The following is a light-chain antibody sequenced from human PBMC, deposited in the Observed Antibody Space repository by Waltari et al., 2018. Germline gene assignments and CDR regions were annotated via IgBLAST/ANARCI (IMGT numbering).Light chain of an antibody. J-gene: IGLJ3*02. CDR2: EGT. Sequence: QSALTQPASVSGSPGQSITISCTATHGDLGSYNLVSWYQHPPGKAPKLMIYEGTRRPSGVSNRFSGSKSGNTASLTISGLQAEDEADYYCCASAGSRVFGGGTKLTVL. CDR1: HGDLGSYNL. V-gene: IGLV2-23*01. CDR3: CASAGSRV.